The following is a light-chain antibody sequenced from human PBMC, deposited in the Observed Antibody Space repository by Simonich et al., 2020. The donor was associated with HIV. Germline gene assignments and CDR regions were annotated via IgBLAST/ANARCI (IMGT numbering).Light chain of an antibody. CDR2: EYN. CDR3: QSYDSSNQV. J-gene: IGLJ7*01. V-gene: IGLV6-57*01. CDR1: SGSIASNY. Sequence: NFMLTQPHSVSESPGKTVTISCTRSSGSIASNYVQWYQQRPGSSPTTVIYEYNQRPPGVPDRFSGSIDSSSTSASLTISGLKTEDEANYYCQSYDSSNQVFGGGTQLTVL.